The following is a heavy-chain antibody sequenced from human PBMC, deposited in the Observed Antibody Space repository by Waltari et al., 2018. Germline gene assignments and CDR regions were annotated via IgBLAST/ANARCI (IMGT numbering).Heavy chain of an antibody. J-gene: IGHJ4*02. V-gene: IGHV3-23*01. Sequence: EVQLLESGGGLVQPGGSLRLSCAASGFTFSSYAMSWVRQAPGKGLELVSGISDSGGRTYYAYSVKGRFTISRDNAKNTLYLQMNSLRAEDTAVYYCAKFFPGGNYWGFDYWGQGTLVTVSS. CDR3: AKFFPGGNYWGFDY. CDR2: ISDSGGRT. CDR1: GFTFSSYA. D-gene: IGHD1-26*01.